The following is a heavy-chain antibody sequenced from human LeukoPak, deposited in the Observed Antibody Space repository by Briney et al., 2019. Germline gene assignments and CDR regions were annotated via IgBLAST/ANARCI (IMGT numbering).Heavy chain of an antibody. CDR1: GFTFSSYS. Sequence: GGSLRLSCAASGFTFSSYSMNWVRQAPGKGLEWVSVIYSGGSTFYADSVKGRFTISRDNSKNTLYLQMNSLRAEDTAVYYCARGGPAAGRFDYWGQGTLVTVSS. CDR2: IYSGGST. D-gene: IGHD6-13*01. CDR3: ARGGPAAGRFDY. V-gene: IGHV3-66*01. J-gene: IGHJ4*02.